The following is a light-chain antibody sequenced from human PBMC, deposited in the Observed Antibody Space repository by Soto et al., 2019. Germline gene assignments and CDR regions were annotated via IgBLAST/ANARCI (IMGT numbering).Light chain of an antibody. CDR1: SSDVGGYNY. V-gene: IGLV2-14*01. CDR2: EVS. J-gene: IGLJ3*02. Sequence: QSALTQPASVSGSPGQSITISCTGTSSDVGGYNYVSWYQQHPGKAPKLMIYEVSNRPSGVSNRFSGSKSGNTASLTISGLQAEDEAVYYCRSYTSSSTLGVFGGGTKLTVL. CDR3: RSYTSSSTLGV.